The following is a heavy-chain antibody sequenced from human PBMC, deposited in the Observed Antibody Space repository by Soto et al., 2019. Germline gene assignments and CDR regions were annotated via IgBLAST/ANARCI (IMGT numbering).Heavy chain of an antibody. Sequence: ETLSLTCTVSGASISSSYWSWIRQSPGKGLEWIGYVYYSGSTNYNPSLKSRVTISVDTSKNQFSLKLSSVTAADTAVYYCAREDNWNYNWFDPWGQGTLVTVSS. D-gene: IGHD1-7*01. J-gene: IGHJ5*02. V-gene: IGHV4-59*01. CDR3: AREDNWNYNWFDP. CDR2: VYYSGST. CDR1: GASISSSY.